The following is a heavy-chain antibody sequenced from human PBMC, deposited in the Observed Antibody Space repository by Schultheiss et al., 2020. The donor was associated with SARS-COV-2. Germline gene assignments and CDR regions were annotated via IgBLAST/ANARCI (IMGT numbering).Heavy chain of an antibody. Sequence: ASVKVSCKASGYTFTTYGISWVRQAPGQGLEWMGWISGYNGNTNYAQNLQGRVTMTTDTSTSTAYMELRSLRSDDTAVYYCARSLGVPTKYGMDVWDQGTTVTVSS. CDR1: GYTFTTYG. J-gene: IGHJ6*02. CDR2: ISGYNGNT. V-gene: IGHV1-18*01. D-gene: IGHD2-8*01. CDR3: ARSLGVPTKYGMDV.